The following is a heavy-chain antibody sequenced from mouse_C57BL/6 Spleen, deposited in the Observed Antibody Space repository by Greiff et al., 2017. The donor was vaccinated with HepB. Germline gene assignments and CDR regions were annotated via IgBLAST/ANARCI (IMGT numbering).Heavy chain of an antibody. D-gene: IGHD1-1*01. CDR1: GFSLTSYG. CDR3: AKGHYYGSSDWYFDV. Sequence: VQLQESGPGLVQPSQSLSITCTVSGFSLTSYGVHWVRQSPGKGLEWLGVIWRGGSTDYNAAFMSRLSITKDNSKSQVFFKMNSLQADDTAIYYCAKGHYYGSSDWYFDVWGTGTTVTVSS. CDR2: IWRGGST. J-gene: IGHJ1*03. V-gene: IGHV2-5*01.